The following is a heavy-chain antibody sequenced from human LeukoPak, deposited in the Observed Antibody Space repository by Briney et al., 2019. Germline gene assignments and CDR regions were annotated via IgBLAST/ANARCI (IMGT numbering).Heavy chain of an antibody. CDR1: GGSFSTFV. CDR2: VIPVSGTT. V-gene: IGHV1-69*13. J-gene: IGHJ5*02. D-gene: IGHD3-3*02. Sequence: GASVNVSCKASGGSFSTFVISWVRQVPGQGLEWMGGVIPVSGTTNYAQKFQDRVTITADESTTTAYMELSSLRSEDTAVYYCARVFGCISATCYNWFDPWGQGTLVTVSS. CDR3: ARVFGCISATCYNWFDP.